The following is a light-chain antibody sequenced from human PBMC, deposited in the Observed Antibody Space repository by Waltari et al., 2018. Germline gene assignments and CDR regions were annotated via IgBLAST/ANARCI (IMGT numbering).Light chain of an antibody. J-gene: IGKJ1*01. CDR3: QQLRA. CDR2: AAS. V-gene: IGKV1-9*01. Sequence: GDRVTITCRASQGISSYLAWYQQKPGKAPKLLIYAASTLQSGVPSRFSGSGSGTDFTLTISSLQPEDFATYYCQQLRAFGQGTKVEIK. CDR1: QGISSY.